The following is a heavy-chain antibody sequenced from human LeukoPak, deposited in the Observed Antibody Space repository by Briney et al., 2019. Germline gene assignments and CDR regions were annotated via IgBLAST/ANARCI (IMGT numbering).Heavy chain of an antibody. CDR1: GFSFSSYG. CDR2: IYSGGST. Sequence: GGSLRLSCAASGFSFSSYGIHWVRQAPGKGPEWVSVIYSGGSTYYADSVKGRFTISRDNSKNTLYLQMNSLRAEDTAVYHCARVDSRTAQFDYWGQGTLVTVSS. V-gene: IGHV3-66*01. J-gene: IGHJ4*02. CDR3: ARVDSRTAQFDY. D-gene: IGHD6-13*01.